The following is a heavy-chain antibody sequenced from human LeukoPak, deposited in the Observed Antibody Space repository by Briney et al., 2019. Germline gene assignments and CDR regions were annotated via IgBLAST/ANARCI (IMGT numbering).Heavy chain of an antibody. CDR3: ATDGYCSGGSCYSYAN. Sequence: PGGSLRLSCAASGFTFSNAWVTWVRQAPGKGLEWVGRSKSKTDGGTTDYGAPVKGRFSISGDDSKSTLYLQMNSLKTEDTAVYYCATDGYCSGGSCYSYANWGQGTLVTVSS. V-gene: IGHV3-15*01. D-gene: IGHD2-15*01. CDR2: SKSKTDGGTT. CDR1: GFTFSNAW. J-gene: IGHJ4*02.